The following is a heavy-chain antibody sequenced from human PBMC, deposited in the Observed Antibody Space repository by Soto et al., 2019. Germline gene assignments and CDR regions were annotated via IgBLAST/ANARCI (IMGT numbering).Heavy chain of an antibody. D-gene: IGHD2-8*02. J-gene: IGHJ4*02. CDR2: IFWDDDK. CDR3: ARILTATGGHFDS. Sequence: SGPTLVNPTQTLTLTCSFSGFSLTTSGVGVAWVRQSPEKALEWLALIFWDDDKRYSPSLRSRLTIAKDTSKNQVVLTLTNVEPVDTATYYCARILTATGGHFDSWGQGALVTVSS. CDR1: GFSLTTSGVG. V-gene: IGHV2-5*02.